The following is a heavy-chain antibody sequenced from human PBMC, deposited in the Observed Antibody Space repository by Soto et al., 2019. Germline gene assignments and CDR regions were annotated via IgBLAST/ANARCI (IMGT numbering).Heavy chain of an antibody. CDR2: IIPIFGTA. D-gene: IGHD5-12*01. J-gene: IGHJ6*02. Sequence: SVKVSCKASGGTFSSYALSWVRQAPGQGLEWMGGIIPIFGTANYAQKFQGRVTITADESTSTAYMELSSLRSEDTAVYYCARVIVATPYYYYGMDVWGQGTTVTVSS. V-gene: IGHV1-69*13. CDR1: GGTFSSYA. CDR3: ARVIVATPYYYYGMDV.